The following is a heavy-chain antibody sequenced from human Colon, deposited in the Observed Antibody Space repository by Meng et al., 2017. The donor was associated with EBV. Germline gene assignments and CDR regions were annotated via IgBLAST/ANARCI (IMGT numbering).Heavy chain of an antibody. CDR2: LNEDGATT. Sequence: VGPGGGVVQPGGSLRLSCVGSGYTFSKYWIHWVRQAPGMGLEWVSRLNEDGATTTYADSVRGRFTISRDNAKNTLYLQMNSLRAEDTAVYYCSRDLVGSDDSWGQGTLVTVSS. CDR3: SRDLVGSDDS. J-gene: IGHJ5*01. D-gene: IGHD2-8*02. V-gene: IGHV3-74*01. CDR1: GYTFSKYW.